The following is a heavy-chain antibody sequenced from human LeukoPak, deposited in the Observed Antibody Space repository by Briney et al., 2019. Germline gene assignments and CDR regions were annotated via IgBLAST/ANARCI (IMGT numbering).Heavy chain of an antibody. D-gene: IGHD4-17*01. CDR1: GFTFNDYT. V-gene: IGHV3-43*01. CDR2: IRWDGGDT. J-gene: IGHJ6*03. CDR3: AKDQYGDYELGFFMDV. Sequence: GGSLRLSCAASGFTFNDYTMHWVRQAPGRSLEWVSLIRWDGGDTYYADSVEGRFTISRDNAKNSLYLQMNSLRSEDTALYYCAKDQYGDYELGFFMDVWGKGTTVTVSS.